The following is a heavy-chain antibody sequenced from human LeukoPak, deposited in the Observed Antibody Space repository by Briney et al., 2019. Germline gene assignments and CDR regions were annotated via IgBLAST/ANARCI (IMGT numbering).Heavy chain of an antibody. J-gene: IGHJ5*02. CDR1: GYTLTELS. V-gene: IGHV1-24*01. Sequence: ASVKVSCKVSGYTLTELSMHWVRQAPGKGLECMGGFDPEDGETIYAQKFQGRVTMTEDTSTDTAYMELSSLRSEDTAVYYCATRGDYGDYESGNWFDPWGQGTLVTVSS. D-gene: IGHD4-17*01. CDR2: FDPEDGET. CDR3: ATRGDYGDYESGNWFDP.